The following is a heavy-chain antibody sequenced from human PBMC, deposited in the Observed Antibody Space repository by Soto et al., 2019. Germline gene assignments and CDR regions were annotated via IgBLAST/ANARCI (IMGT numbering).Heavy chain of an antibody. D-gene: IGHD5-12*01. CDR3: ARGGGYAVDF. CDR2: INTDTGAT. Sequence: QVQLVQSGGELRKPGASVKVSCKASGYTFTDNSITWVRQAPGQGLEWMGWINTDTGATRSTQKFQDRVTMTTDTATSKAYVELTGLRADDTAIYYCARGGGYAVDFWGQGTLVAVSS. V-gene: IGHV1-18*01. J-gene: IGHJ4*02. CDR1: GYTFTDNS.